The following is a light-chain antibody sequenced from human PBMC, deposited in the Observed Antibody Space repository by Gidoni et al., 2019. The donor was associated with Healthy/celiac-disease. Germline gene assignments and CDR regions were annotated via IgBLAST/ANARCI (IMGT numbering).Light chain of an antibody. CDR2: AAS. V-gene: IGKV1-39*01. Sequence: TRWPSSLYESVGDRVTITCRASQSISSYLNWYQQKPGKAPKLLIYAASSLQSGVPSRFSGSGSGTDFTLTISSLQPEDFATYYCQQIYTTPPYTFXQXTKLEIK. CDR3: QQIYTTPPYT. J-gene: IGKJ2*01. CDR1: QSISSY.